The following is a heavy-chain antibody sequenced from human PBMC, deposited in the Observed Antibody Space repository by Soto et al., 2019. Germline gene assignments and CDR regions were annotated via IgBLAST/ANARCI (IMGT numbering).Heavy chain of an antibody. CDR3: ARDLLYVKDIVVVPAAQHYYYGMDV. J-gene: IGHJ6*02. CDR2: ISAYNGNT. D-gene: IGHD2-2*01. Sequence: QVQLVQSGAEVKKPGASVKVSCKASGYTFTSYGISWVLQAPGQGLEWMGWISAYNGNTNYAQKLQGRVIMTTDTSTSTPYMVLRSLRSDDTAVYYCARDLLYVKDIVVVPAAQHYYYGMDVWGQGTTVTVTS. CDR1: GYTFTSYG. V-gene: IGHV1-18*01.